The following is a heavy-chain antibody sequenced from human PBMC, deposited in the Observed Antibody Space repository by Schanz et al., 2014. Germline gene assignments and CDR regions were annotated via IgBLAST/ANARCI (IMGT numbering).Heavy chain of an antibody. D-gene: IGHD3-16*01. CDR1: GFTFSSYT. J-gene: IGHJ4*02. CDR3: ARGTPFLCDY. CDR2: ISSTSTYL. Sequence: EVQLVESGGGLVKPGDSLRLSCAASGFTFSSYTMKWVRQAPGKGLEWVSSISSTSTYLYYADSVKGRFTISRDSARNSLYLQMSSRRAEDTAVYYCARGTPFLCDYWGQGALATVSS. V-gene: IGHV3-21*01.